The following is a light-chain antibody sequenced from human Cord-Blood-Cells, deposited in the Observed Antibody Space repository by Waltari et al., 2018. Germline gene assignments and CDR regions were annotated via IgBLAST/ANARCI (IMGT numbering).Light chain of an antibody. J-gene: IGKJ2*04. CDR1: QSVSSN. CDR3: QQYNNWPPCS. CDR2: GAA. Sequence: EIVMTLSSATLSVSTGGRASLTCRASQSVSSNLAWYQQKPGQAPRLLIYGAATRATGIPARFSGSGSGTEFTLTISSLQSEDFAVYYCQQYNNWPPCSFGQGTKLEIK. V-gene: IGKV3-15*01.